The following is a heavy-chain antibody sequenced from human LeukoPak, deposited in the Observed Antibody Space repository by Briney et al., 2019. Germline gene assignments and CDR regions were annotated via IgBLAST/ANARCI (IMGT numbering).Heavy chain of an antibody. V-gene: IGHV3-53*01. CDR3: AGATKWLAHDF. Sequence: GGSLRLSCAASGFTVSGTYMSWVRQAAGKGWEWVSTIFDAGRTTYADSVKGRFTISRDNYKNTLFLQMKSLRADDTAVYYCAGATKWLAHDFWGQGTPVTVSS. J-gene: IGHJ4*02. D-gene: IGHD6-19*01. CDR2: IFDAGRT. CDR1: GFTVSGTY.